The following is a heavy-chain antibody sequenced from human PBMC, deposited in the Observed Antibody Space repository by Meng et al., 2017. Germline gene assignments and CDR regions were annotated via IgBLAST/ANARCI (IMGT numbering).Heavy chain of an antibody. Sequence: GESLKISCAASGFTFSSYWMHWVRQVPGKGLVWVSHINNDGSATRYADSVKGRFTISRDSAKNTLYLQMNSLRAEDTAVYYCIRVPGKLPYYFDYWGQGTLVTVSS. CDR2: INNDGSAT. D-gene: IGHD1-26*01. J-gene: IGHJ4*02. V-gene: IGHV3-74*01. CDR1: GFTFSSYW. CDR3: IRVPGKLPYYFDY.